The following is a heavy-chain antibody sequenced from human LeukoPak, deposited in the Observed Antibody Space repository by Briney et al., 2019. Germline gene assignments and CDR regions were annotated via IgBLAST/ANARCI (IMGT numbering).Heavy chain of an antibody. V-gene: IGHV4-59*12. J-gene: IGHJ4*02. Sequence: SETLSLTCTVSGGSISSYYWSWIRQSPGKGLECIGYIHYTGSTNYNPSLKSRVTISVDKSKNQFSLKLSSVTAADTAVYYCASGVDYYFDYWGQGTLVTVSS. CDR2: IHYTGST. CDR3: ASGVDYYFDY. D-gene: IGHD3-3*01. CDR1: GGSISSYY.